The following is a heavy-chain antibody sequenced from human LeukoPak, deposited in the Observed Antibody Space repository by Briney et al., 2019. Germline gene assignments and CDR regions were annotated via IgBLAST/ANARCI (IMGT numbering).Heavy chain of an antibody. CDR3: AREPIIVGATNGSDDAFDI. CDR2: INPNSGGT. CDR1: GYTFTSYY. D-gene: IGHD1-26*01. J-gene: IGHJ3*02. V-gene: IGHV1-2*02. Sequence: ASVKVSCKASGYTFTSYYMHWVRQAPGQGLEWMGWINPNSGGTNYAQKFQGRVTMTRDTSISTAYMELSRLRSDDTAVYYCAREPIIVGATNGSDDAFDIWGQGTMVTVSS.